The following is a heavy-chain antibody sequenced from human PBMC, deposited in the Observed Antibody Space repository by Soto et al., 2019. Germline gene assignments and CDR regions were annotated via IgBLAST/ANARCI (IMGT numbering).Heavy chain of an antibody. CDR1: GFTFSTYA. V-gene: IGHV3-23*01. CDR3: ARIGSGSFTDY. D-gene: IGHD3-10*01. CDR2: ISADGGGT. J-gene: IGHJ4*02. Sequence: EVQLLESGGGLVQPGESLRLSCAPSGFTFSTYAMTWVRQAPGMGLEWVSTISADGGGTYYADSVKGRFTISRDNTKHTLYLQMNSLRAEDTALYYCARIGSGSFTDYWGQGTLVTVSS.